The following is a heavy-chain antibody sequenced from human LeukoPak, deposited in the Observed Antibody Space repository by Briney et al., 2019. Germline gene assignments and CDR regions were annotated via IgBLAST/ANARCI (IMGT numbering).Heavy chain of an antibody. V-gene: IGHV4-4*02. Sequence: SETLSLTRAVSGGSISSSNWWSWVRQPPGKGLEWIGEVYHSGSTNYNPSLKSRVTISVDTSKNQFSLKLSSVTAADTAVYYCARDHTTSSNWFDPWGQGTLVTVSS. D-gene: IGHD2-2*01. CDR2: VYHSGST. CDR1: GGSISSSNW. CDR3: ARDHTTSSNWFDP. J-gene: IGHJ5*02.